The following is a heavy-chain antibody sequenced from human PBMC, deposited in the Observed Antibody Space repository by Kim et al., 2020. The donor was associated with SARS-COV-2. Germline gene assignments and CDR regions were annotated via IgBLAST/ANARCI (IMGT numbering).Heavy chain of an antibody. J-gene: IGHJ4*02. CDR2: K. CDR3: AGDSRSYYVDY. D-gene: IGHD1-26*01. V-gene: IGHV3-33*01. Sequence: KACADAVKGRFTISRDNSKNTLDLQMNSLRAEDTAVYYCAGDSRSYYVDYWGQGTLVTVSS.